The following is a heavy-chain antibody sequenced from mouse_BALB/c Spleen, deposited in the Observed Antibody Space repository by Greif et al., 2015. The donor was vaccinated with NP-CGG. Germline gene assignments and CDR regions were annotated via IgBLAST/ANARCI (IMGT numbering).Heavy chain of an antibody. D-gene: IGHD2-1*01. V-gene: IGHV5-9-3*01. Sequence: EVKLVESGGGLVKPGGSLKLSCAASGFTFSSYAMSWVRQTPEKRLEWVATISSGGSYTYYPDSVKGRFTISRDNAKNTLYLQMSSLRSEDTAMYYCARRGRGNYGDYAMDYWGQGTSVTVSS. J-gene: IGHJ4*01. CDR2: ISSGGSYT. CDR3: ARRGRGNYGDYAMDY. CDR1: GFTFSSYA.